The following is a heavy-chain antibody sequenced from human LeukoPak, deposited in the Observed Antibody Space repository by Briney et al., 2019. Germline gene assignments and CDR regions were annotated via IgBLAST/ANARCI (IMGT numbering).Heavy chain of an antibody. CDR3: ARDKNLGAGSSWDFDY. Sequence: GRSLRLSCAASGFTFSSSGMHWVRQAPGKGLEWVAVIWYDGSNKYYADSVKGRFTISRDNSKNTLYLQMNSLRAEDTAVYYCARDKNLGAGSSWDFDYWGQGTLVTVSS. J-gene: IGHJ4*02. D-gene: IGHD6-13*01. CDR2: IWYDGSNK. V-gene: IGHV3-33*01. CDR1: GFTFSSSG.